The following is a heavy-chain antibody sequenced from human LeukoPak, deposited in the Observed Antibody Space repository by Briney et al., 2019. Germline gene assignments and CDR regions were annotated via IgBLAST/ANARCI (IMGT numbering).Heavy chain of an antibody. D-gene: IGHD6-13*01. CDR1: GFTFSDFW. V-gene: IGHV3-7*01. J-gene: IGHJ4*02. Sequence: GGSLRLSCAASGFTFSDFWMTWIRQPPGQGLEWVAHIKQDGSERKYVDSVKGRFTISRDNAKKSLYLQMNSLRAEDTAVYYCAKGGIAAAALDYWGQGTLVTVSS. CDR3: AKGGIAAAALDY. CDR2: IKQDGSER.